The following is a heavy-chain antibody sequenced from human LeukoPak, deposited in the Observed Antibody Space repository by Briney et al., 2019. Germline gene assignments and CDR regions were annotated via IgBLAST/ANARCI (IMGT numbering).Heavy chain of an antibody. D-gene: IGHD2-21*02. CDR2: ISASDIT. Sequence: PGGSLRLYCAASGFTFSSYAMSWVRQAPGKGLEWVSSISASDITYYADPVKGRFTISRDDSKNTLYVQMNSLRAEDTAVYYCAKGRACGGDCYSLFDYWGQGTLVTVSS. CDR1: GFTFSSYA. CDR3: AKGRACGGDCYSLFDY. J-gene: IGHJ4*02. V-gene: IGHV3-23*01.